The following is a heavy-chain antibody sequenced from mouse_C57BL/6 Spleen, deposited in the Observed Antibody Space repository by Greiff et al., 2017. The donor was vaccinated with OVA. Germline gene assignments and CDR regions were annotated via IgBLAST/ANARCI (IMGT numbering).Heavy chain of an antibody. CDR2: IYPSDSET. CDR3: ARRGWLRYFDY. V-gene: IGHV1-61*01. Sequence: QVQLQQPGAELVRPGSSVKLSCKASGYTFTSYWMDWVKQRPGQGLEWIGNIYPSDSETHYNQKFKDKATLTVDKSSSTAYMQLSSLTSEDSAVYYCARRGWLRYFDYWGQGTTLTVSS. J-gene: IGHJ2*01. CDR1: GYTFTSYW. D-gene: IGHD2-2*01.